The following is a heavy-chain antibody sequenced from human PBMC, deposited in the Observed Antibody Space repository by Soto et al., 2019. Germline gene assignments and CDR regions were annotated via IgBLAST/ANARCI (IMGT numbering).Heavy chain of an antibody. J-gene: IGHJ4*01. Sequence: GGSLRLSCAASGFTFDDYAMHWVRQAPGKGLEWVSLISLAGGSTYYADSVKGRFTISREKSKNSLYLQMNSLRAEDTALYYCAKDMDPIAEAGFSHFEYWGHGTLLTVSS. V-gene: IGHV3-43D*04. CDR3: AKDMDPIAEAGFSHFEY. D-gene: IGHD6-13*01. CDR1: GFTFDDYA. CDR2: ISLAGGST.